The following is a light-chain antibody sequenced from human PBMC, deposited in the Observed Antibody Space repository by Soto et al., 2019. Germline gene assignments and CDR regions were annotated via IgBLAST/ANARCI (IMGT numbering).Light chain of an antibody. CDR3: SSYTSSSNRV. Sequence: QSVLTQPASVSGSPGQSINISCTGTSSDVGGYNYVSWYQQHPGKAPKLMIYDVSNRPSGVSNRFSGSKSGNTASLTISGLQAEDEADYYCSSYTSSSNRVFGGGTKLTVL. CDR1: SSDVGGYNY. V-gene: IGLV2-14*01. J-gene: IGLJ2*01. CDR2: DVS.